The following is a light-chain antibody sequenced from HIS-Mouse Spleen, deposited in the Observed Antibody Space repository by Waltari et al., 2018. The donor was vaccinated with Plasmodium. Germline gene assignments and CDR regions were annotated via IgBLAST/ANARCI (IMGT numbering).Light chain of an antibody. CDR2: RNN. V-gene: IGLV1-47*01. Sequence: QSVLTQPPSASGTPGQRVTISCSGSSSNIGSNYVYWYQQLPGTAPKLLIYRNNQRPSGVPDRFSVAKSGTSASLAISGLRSEDEADYYCAAWDDSLSGHWVFGGGTKLTVL. CDR1: SSNIGSNY. J-gene: IGLJ3*02. CDR3: AAWDDSLSGHWV.